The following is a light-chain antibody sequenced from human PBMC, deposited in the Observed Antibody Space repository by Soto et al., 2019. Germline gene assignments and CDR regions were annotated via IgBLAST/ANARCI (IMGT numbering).Light chain of an antibody. CDR1: QSVSTY. CDR2: GAS. CDR3: QQYGSSPYT. Sequence: EIVLTQSPATLSLSPGERATLSCRASQSVSTYLAWYQQKPGQAPRLLIYGASNRATGIPDRFSGSGSGTDFTLTINRLEPGDFAVYFCQQYGSSPYTFGQGTKLEIK. J-gene: IGKJ2*01. V-gene: IGKV3-20*01.